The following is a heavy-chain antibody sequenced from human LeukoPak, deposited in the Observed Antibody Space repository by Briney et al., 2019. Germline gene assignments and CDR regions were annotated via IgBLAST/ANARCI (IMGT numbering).Heavy chain of an antibody. D-gene: IGHD4-11*01. CDR2: IYAGGNT. V-gene: IGHV3-66*01. J-gene: IGHJ4*02. CDR3: AKDIPSNYVRYFDC. Sequence: PGGSLRLSCAASGFTVSSTYMSWVRQAPGKGLEWVSVIYAGGNTHYADSVKGRITISRDNSKNTLYLQMNNLRAEDTAVYYCAKDIPSNYVRYFDCWGQGTLVTVSS. CDR1: GFTVSSTY.